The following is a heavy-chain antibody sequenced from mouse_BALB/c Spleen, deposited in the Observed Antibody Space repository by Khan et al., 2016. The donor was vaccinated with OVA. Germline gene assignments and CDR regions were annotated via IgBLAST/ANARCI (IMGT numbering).Heavy chain of an antibody. CDR2: MFPEDGST. V-gene: IGHV1-85*01. CDR1: GYTFTSYD. Sequence: QVQLQQSGAELVKPGASVKLSCKASGYTFTSYDINWVRQRPEQGLEWIGWMFPEDGSTTYNENFKGKATLTTDKSSSTAYMQLSRLTSADSGAYVCARGGYGGFAYWGQGTLVTVSA. CDR3: ARGGYGGFAY. D-gene: IGHD2-14*01. J-gene: IGHJ3*01.